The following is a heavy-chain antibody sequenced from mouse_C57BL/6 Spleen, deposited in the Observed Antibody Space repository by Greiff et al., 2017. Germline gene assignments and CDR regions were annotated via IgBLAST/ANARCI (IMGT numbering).Heavy chain of an antibody. CDR2: IDPENGDT. CDR3: TTDSSHYFDY. CDR1: GFNIKDDY. Sequence: EVKLQESGAELVRPGASVKLSCTASGFNIKDDYMHWVKQRPEQGLEWIGWIDPENGDTEYASRFHGKATITADPSSNTAYLQLSSLTSEDTAVYYCTTDSSHYFDYWGQGTTLTVSS. V-gene: IGHV14-4*01. J-gene: IGHJ2*01. D-gene: IGHD1-1*01.